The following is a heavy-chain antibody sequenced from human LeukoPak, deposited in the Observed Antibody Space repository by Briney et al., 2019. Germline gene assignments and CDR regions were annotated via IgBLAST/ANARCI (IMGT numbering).Heavy chain of an antibody. D-gene: IGHD3-3*01. CDR1: GYSISSGYY. Sequence: PSETLSLTCTVSGYSISSGYYWGWIRQPPGKGLEWIGSIYHSGSTYYNPSLKSRVTISVDTSKNQFSLKLSSVTAADTAVYYCARGRYYDFWSGYIGNWFDPWGQGTLVTVSS. J-gene: IGHJ5*02. CDR2: IYHSGST. V-gene: IGHV4-38-2*02. CDR3: ARGRYYDFWSGYIGNWFDP.